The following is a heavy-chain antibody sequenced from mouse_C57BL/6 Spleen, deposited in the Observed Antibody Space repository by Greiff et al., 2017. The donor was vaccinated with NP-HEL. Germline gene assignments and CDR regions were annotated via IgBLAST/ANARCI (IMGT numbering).Heavy chain of an antibody. V-gene: IGHV1-55*01. CDR1: GYTFTSYW. D-gene: IGHD1-1*01. CDR2: IYPGSGST. J-gene: IGHJ4*01. Sequence: QVQLQQPGAELVKPGASVKMSCKASGYTFTSYWITWVKQRPGQGLEWIGDIYPGSGSTNYNEKFKSKATLTVDTSSSTAYMQLSSLTSEDSADYYWARPRVGARGYAMDYWGQGTSVTVSS. CDR3: ARPRVGARGYAMDY.